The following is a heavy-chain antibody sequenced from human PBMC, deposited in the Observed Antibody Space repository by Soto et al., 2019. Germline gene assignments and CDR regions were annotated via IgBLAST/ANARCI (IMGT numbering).Heavy chain of an antibody. D-gene: IGHD3-10*01. V-gene: IGHV2-70*01. CDR3: ARIQDTMVWGAPDYYGMDV. CDR1: GFSLSTSGMC. Sequence: GSGPTLVNPTQTLTLTCTFSGFSLSTSGMCVSWIRQPPGKALEWLALIDWDDDKYYSTSLKTRLTISKDTSKNQVVLTMTNMDPVDTATYYCARIQDTMVWGAPDYYGMDVWGQGTTVTVSS. J-gene: IGHJ6*02. CDR2: IDWDDDK.